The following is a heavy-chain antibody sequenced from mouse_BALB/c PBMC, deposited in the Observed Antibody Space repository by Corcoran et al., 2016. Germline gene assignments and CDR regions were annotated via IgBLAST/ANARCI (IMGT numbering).Heavy chain of an antibody. Sequence: QIQLVQSGPELKKPGETVKISCKASGYTFTNYGMNWVKQAPGKGLKWMGWINTHTGEPTYADDCKGRFAFSLETSASTAYLQINNLKNEDTATYCFARFYYDYRDFDYWGQGTTLTVSS. CDR3: ARFYYDYRDFDY. D-gene: IGHD2-4*01. CDR1: GYTFTNYG. J-gene: IGHJ2*01. V-gene: IGHV9-3-1*01. CDR2: INTHTGEP.